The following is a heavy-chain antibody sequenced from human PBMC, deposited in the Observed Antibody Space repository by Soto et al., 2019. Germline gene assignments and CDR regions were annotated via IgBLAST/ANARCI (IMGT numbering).Heavy chain of an antibody. CDR2: IYSGGST. V-gene: IGHV3-66*01. Sequence: EVQLVESGGGLVQPGGSLRLSCAASGFTVSSNYMSWVRQAPGKGLEWVSVIYSGGSTYYADSVKGRFTISRDNSKNTLYLQMNSRIAEDTAVYYCAREEVVHAAMRIGFDPWGQGTLVTVSS. D-gene: IGHD2-2*01. CDR3: AREEVVHAAMRIGFDP. J-gene: IGHJ5*02. CDR1: GFTVSSNY.